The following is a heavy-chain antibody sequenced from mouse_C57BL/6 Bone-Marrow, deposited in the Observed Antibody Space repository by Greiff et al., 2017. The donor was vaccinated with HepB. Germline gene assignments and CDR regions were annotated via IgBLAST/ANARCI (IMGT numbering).Heavy chain of an antibody. J-gene: IGHJ3*01. CDR2: IDPENGDT. Sequence: VQLQQSGAELVRPGASVKLSCTASGFNIKDDYMHWVKQRPEQGLEWIGWIDPENGDTEYASKFQGKATITADTSSNTAYLQLSSLTSEDTAVYYCTTFGVTTGFAYGGQGTLVTVSA. CDR3: TTFGVTTGFAY. V-gene: IGHV14-4*01. CDR1: GFNIKDDY. D-gene: IGHD2-2*01.